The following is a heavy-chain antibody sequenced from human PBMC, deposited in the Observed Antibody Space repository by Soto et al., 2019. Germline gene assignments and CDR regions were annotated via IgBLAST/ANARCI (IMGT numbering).Heavy chain of an antibody. Sequence: EVQLVESGGGLVKPGGSLRLSCAASGFTFSSYSMNWVRQAPGKGLEWVSSISSSSSYIYYADSVKGRFTISRDNAKNSVYLQMNSLRAEDTAVYYCARDTSGSDYGMDVWGQGTTVTVSS. CDR2: ISSSSSYI. CDR1: GFTFSSYS. V-gene: IGHV3-21*01. CDR3: ARDTSGSDYGMDV. J-gene: IGHJ6*02. D-gene: IGHD3-22*01.